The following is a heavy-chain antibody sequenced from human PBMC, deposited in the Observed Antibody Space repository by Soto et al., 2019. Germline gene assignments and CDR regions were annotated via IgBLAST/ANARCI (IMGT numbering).Heavy chain of an antibody. CDR3: ASGASCWYPYFFDS. CDR2: IIPYYKTL. CDR1: EGTFNSYA. J-gene: IGHJ4*02. V-gene: IGHV1-69*01. D-gene: IGHD6-13*01. Sequence: QAQVVQSGAEVRKPGSSVKLSCKASEGTFNSYAIAWVRQAPGQGLEWMGGIIPYYKTLNYAQKFQDRVTITADDSTNTVYMELSSLRSDDTAVYFCASGASCWYPYFFDSWGQGTLVTVSS.